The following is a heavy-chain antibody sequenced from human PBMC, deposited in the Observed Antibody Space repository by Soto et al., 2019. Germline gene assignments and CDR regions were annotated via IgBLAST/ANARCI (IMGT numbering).Heavy chain of an antibody. CDR3: AKLGRGSQSLGMDV. Sequence: GGSLRLSCAASGFTFSSYCMHCVRQAPGKGLEWVAVISYDGSNKYYADSVKGRFTISRDNSKNTLYLQMNSLRAEDTAVYYCAKLGRGSQSLGMDVWGQGTSVTCSS. D-gene: IGHD1-26*01. J-gene: IGHJ6*02. CDR2: ISYDGSNK. V-gene: IGHV3-30*18. CDR1: GFTFSSYC.